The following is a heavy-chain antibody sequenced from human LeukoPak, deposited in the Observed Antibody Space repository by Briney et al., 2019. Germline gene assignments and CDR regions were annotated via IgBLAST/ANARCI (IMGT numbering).Heavy chain of an antibody. Sequence: ASVKVSCKASGYTFTSYYMHWVRQAPGQGLEWMGIINPSGGSTSYAQKFQGRVTMTRDTSTSTVYMELSSLRSEDTAVCYCARGGAVVVAGSDAFDIWGQGTMVTVSS. V-gene: IGHV1-46*01. D-gene: IGHD2-15*01. J-gene: IGHJ3*02. CDR2: INPSGGST. CDR3: ARGGAVVVAGSDAFDI. CDR1: GYTFTSYY.